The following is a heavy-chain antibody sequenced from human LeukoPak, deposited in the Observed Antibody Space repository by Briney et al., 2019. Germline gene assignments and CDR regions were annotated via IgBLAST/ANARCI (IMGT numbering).Heavy chain of an antibody. CDR2: ITSDGSRR. CDR1: GFTFSSYP. V-gene: IGHV3-30*04. J-gene: IGHJ4*02. Sequence: AGGSLRLSCTASGFTFSSYPMHWVRQAPGKGLEWVAVITSDGSRRNYADSVKGRFTMSRDNSKNTLYLQMNSLRAEDTAVYYCAREGGASRGYSYGHWGQGTLVTVSS. CDR3: AREGGASRGYSYGH. D-gene: IGHD5-18*01.